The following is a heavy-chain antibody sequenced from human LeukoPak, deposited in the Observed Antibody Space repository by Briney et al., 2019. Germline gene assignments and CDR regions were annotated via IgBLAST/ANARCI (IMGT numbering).Heavy chain of an antibody. CDR2: IYTSGST. D-gene: IGHD2-2*01. CDR1: GGSISSYY. CDR3: AISLGYCSSTSCYWDDY. Sequence: SETLSLTCTVSGGSISSYYWSWIRQPAGKGLEWIGRIYTSGSTNYNPSLKSRVTMSVDTSKNQFSLKLSSVTAADTAVYYCAISLGYCSSTSCYWDDYWGQGTLATVSS. J-gene: IGHJ4*02. V-gene: IGHV4-4*07.